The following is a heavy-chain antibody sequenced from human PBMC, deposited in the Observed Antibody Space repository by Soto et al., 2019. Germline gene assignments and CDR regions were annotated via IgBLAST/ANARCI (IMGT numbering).Heavy chain of an antibody. CDR1: GFTFSSYA. CDR3: AKDRRDGYNSAYSHFDY. Sequence: EVQLLESGGGLVQPGGSLRLSCAASGFTFSSYAMSWVRQAPGKGLEWVSAISGSGGSTYYADSVKGRFTISRDNSKNTLYLQMNSLRAEDTAVYYCAKDRRDGYNSAYSHFDYWGQGTLVTVSS. CDR2: ISGSGGST. D-gene: IGHD5-12*01. J-gene: IGHJ4*02. V-gene: IGHV3-23*01.